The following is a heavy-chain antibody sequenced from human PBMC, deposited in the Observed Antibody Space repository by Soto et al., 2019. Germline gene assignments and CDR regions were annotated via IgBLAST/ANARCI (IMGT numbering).Heavy chain of an antibody. Sequence: SPTLSLPCAISGDSVSSNSAAWNWIRQSPSRGLEWLGRTYYRSKWYNDYAVSVKSRITINPDTSKNQFSLQLNSVTPEDTAVYYCARERVAGIAVAGTSEEYYYYYGMDVWGQGTTVTVSS. CDR2: TYYRSKWYN. D-gene: IGHD6-19*01. CDR1: GDSVSSNSAA. V-gene: IGHV6-1*01. CDR3: ARERVAGIAVAGTSEEYYYYYGMDV. J-gene: IGHJ6*02.